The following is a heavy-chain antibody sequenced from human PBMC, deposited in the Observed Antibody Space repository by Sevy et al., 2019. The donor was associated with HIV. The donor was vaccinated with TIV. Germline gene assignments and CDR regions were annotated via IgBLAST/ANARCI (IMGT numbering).Heavy chain of an antibody. CDR1: GSTFITYR. CDR2: ISPHNGDT. J-gene: IGHJ4*02. V-gene: IGHV1-18*01. D-gene: IGHD2-15*01. Sequence: ASVKVSCKVSGSTFITYRITWVRQAPGQGLEWMGWISPHNGDTNYAQKLQGRVTMITDTSANTAYMEVRGLRYDDTAVYYCARAYCSGGRCYSLAYWGQGTLVTVS. CDR3: ARAYCSGGRCYSLAY.